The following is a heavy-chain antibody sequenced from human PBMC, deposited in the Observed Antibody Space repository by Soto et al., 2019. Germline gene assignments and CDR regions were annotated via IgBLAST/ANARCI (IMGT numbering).Heavy chain of an antibody. V-gene: IGHV4-39*01. CDR3: AGGVAPVLRLDGNDP. J-gene: IGHJ5*02. CDR2: VYYTGSP. Sequence: QLQLQESGPGLVKPSETLSLTCTVSGGSISNNNFFWGWIRQPPGKGLEWVGTVYYTGSPYYNPSLAPGVPLSVNTSNTKFSLRPASVSAADSAVYSWAGGVAPVLRLDGNDPWGRGTRVTAS. CDR1: GGSISNNNFF. D-gene: IGHD3-3*01.